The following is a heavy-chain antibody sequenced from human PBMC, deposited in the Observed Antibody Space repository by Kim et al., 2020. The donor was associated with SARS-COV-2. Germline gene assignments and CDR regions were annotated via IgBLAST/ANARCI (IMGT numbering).Heavy chain of an antibody. Sequence: GGSLRLSCTASGFAFSSHAMHWVRQAPGKGLESVSVITYNGYNTFYSDSVKGRFTISRDNSKNKVYLQMSSLRVEDTAVYYCVQNWNGDSWSQGTLVTVSS. J-gene: IGHJ4*02. D-gene: IGHD1-1*01. V-gene: IGHV3-64D*06. CDR1: GFAFSSHA. CDR3: VQNWNGDS. CDR2: ITYNGYNT.